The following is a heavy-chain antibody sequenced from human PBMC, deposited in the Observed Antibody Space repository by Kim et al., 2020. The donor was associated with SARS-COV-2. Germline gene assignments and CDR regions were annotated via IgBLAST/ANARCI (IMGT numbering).Heavy chain of an antibody. J-gene: IGHJ4*02. V-gene: IGHV3-48*03. D-gene: IGHD3-3*01. CDR1: GFTFSSYE. Sequence: GGSLRLSCAASGFTFSSYEMNWVRQAPGKGLEWVSYISSSGSTIYYADSVKGRFTISRDNAKNSLYLQMNSLRAEDTAVYYCARGSNYDFWSGYSYYFDYWGQGTLVTVSS. CDR3: ARGSNYDFWSGYSYYFDY. CDR2: ISSSGSTI.